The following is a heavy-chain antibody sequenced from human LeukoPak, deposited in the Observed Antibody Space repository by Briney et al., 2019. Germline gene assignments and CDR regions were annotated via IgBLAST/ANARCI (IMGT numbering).Heavy chain of an antibody. J-gene: IGHJ4*02. D-gene: IGHD6-19*01. V-gene: IGHV3-21*01. CDR2: ISSSSSYI. CDR3: ARDRLVAGAERCDY. CDR1: GFTFSSYS. Sequence: PGGSLRLSCAASGFTFSSYSMNWVRQAPGKGLEWVSSISSSSSYIYYADSVKGRFTISRDNAKNSLYLQMNSLRAEDTAVYYCARDRLVAGAERCDYWGQGTLVTVSS.